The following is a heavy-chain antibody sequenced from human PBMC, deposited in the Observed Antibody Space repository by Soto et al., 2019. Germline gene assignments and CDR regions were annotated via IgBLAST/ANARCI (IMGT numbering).Heavy chain of an antibody. CDR2: IYPGDSDT. D-gene: IGHD6-6*01. Sequence: GESLKISCKGSGYSFTSYWIGWVRQMPGKGLEWVGIIYPGDSDTRYSPSFQDQVTISADKSISTAYLQWSSLKASDTAMYYCARQGVEYSSSSPYYYYYYGMDVWGQGTTVTVSS. CDR1: GYSFTSYW. V-gene: IGHV5-51*01. CDR3: ARQGVEYSSSSPYYYYYYGMDV. J-gene: IGHJ6*02.